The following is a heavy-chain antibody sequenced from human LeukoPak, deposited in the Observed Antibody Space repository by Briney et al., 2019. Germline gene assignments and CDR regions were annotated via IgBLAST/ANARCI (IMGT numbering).Heavy chain of an antibody. D-gene: IGHD3-22*01. Sequence: SETLSLTCTVSGGSISSYYWSWIRQPPGKGLEWIGYIYYSGSTNYNPSLKSRVTISVDTSKNQFSRKLSSVTAADTAVYYCAKVTEGVVVTFFDYWGQGTLVTVSS. CDR3: AKVTEGVVVTFFDY. CDR1: GGSISSYY. J-gene: IGHJ4*02. CDR2: IYYSGST. V-gene: IGHV4-59*01.